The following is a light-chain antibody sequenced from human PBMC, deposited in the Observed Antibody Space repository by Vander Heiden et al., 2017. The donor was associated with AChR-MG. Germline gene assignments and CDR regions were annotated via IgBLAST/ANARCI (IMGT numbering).Light chain of an antibody. V-gene: IGKV3-20*01. CDR2: GAS. Sequence: EIVLTQYPGTLSLSPGETGTLSCRTSQRVSSNFLAWYQQKPGQAPRLLIHGASNRATGIPDRFSGRGSGTDFTLTISRLEPEDLALYYCQQYSDSPFTFGGGTKVEIK. J-gene: IGKJ4*01. CDR1: QRVSSNF. CDR3: QQYSDSPFT.